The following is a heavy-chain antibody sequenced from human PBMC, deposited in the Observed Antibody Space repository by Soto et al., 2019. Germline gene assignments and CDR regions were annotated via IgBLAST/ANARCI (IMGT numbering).Heavy chain of an antibody. CDR2: IYYSGST. CDR1: GGSISSYY. D-gene: IGHD4-4*01. Sequence: SETLSLTCTVSGGSISSYYWSWIRQPPGKGLEWIGYIYYSGSTNYNPSLKSRVAISVDTSKNQFSLKLSSVTAADTAVYYCASHYSNRPHWYFDLWGRGTLVTVSS. J-gene: IGHJ2*01. CDR3: ASHYSNRPHWYFDL. V-gene: IGHV4-59*01.